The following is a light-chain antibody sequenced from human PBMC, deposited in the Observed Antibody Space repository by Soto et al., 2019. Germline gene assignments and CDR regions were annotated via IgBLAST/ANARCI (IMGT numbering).Light chain of an antibody. CDR2: GAS. V-gene: IGKV3-15*01. Sequence: EVVMPQSPATLSVSPGERATLSCRASQSVGDRLAWYQQKPGQPPRLLIYGASTRDTGIPARFSGSASEAEFTLTISSLQSEDLAVYYCQQHNSWPLTFGGETKVEI. CDR3: QQHNSWPLT. J-gene: IGKJ4*01. CDR1: QSVGDR.